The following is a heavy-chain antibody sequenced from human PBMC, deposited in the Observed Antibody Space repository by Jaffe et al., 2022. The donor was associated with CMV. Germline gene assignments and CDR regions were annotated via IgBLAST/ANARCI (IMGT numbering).Heavy chain of an antibody. V-gene: IGHV4-34*01. Sequence: QVQLQQWGAGLLKPSETLSLTCAVYGGSFSGYYWSWIRQPPGKGLEWIGEINHSGSTNYNPSLKSRVTISVDTSKNQFSLKLSSVTAADTAVYYCASGTYYDFWSGRRDYWGQGTLVTVSS. J-gene: IGHJ4*02. CDR3: ASGTYYDFWSGRRDY. CDR2: INHSGST. CDR1: GGSFSGYY. D-gene: IGHD3-3*01.